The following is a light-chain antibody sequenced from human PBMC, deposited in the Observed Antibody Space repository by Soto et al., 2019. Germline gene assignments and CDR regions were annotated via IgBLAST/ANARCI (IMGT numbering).Light chain of an antibody. J-gene: IGKJ4*01. V-gene: IGKV1-9*01. Sequence: QLTQSPSSLSASVGVRVTITCRASQGISSYLAWYQQKPGKAPELLIYAASTLQTGVPSRFSGSGSGTDFTLTISSPQPEDSATYYCQQLDSYLTFGGGTKVDIK. CDR1: QGISSY. CDR3: QQLDSYLT. CDR2: AAS.